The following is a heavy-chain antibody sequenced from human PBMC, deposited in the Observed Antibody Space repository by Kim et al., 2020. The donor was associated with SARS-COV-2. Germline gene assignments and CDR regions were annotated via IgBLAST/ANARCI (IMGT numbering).Heavy chain of an antibody. J-gene: IGHJ3*02. CDR2: INHRGST. CDR1: GGSFSDYY. CDR3: GSLHQLRAVPGVFDI. V-gene: IGHV4-34*01. D-gene: IGHD2-2*01. Sequence: SETLSLTCAVYGGSFSDYYWSWISQPPGKGLEWIGEINHRGSTKHNPSLKSRVTISVDTSKIQFSLRLTSVTAADTAVYYCGSLHQLRAVPGVFDIWGQGTMVTVSS.